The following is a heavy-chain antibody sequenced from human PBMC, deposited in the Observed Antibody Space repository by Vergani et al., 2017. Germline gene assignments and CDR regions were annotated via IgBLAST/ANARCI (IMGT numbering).Heavy chain of an antibody. J-gene: IGHJ5*02. V-gene: IGHV3-30*02. CDR2: IQSDGSEE. CDR1: GFIFSNYG. D-gene: IGHD3-3*01. Sequence: QLVESGGGVVPPGGSLRLSCGARGFIFSNYGMHWVRQAPGKGLEWVAFIQSDGSEESHADSIKGRFSISRDNAKNTLFLQMNSLRAEDTAVYYCARARKFRFGVVWENWFDPWGQGTLVTVSS. CDR3: ARARKFRFGVVWENWFDP.